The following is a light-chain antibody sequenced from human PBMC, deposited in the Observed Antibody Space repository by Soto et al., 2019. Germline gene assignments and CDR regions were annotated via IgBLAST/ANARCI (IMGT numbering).Light chain of an antibody. CDR1: STDIGAYNY. V-gene: IGLV2-14*01. J-gene: IGLJ1*01. CDR2: EVT. Sequence: VLTQPASVSGSPGQSITISCTGTSTDIGAYNYVSWYQQHPGKAPKLLIYEVTNRPSGVSNRFSGSKSGNTASLTISGLQAEDEANYYCNSYTTLSNRVFGTGTKV. CDR3: NSYTTLSNRV.